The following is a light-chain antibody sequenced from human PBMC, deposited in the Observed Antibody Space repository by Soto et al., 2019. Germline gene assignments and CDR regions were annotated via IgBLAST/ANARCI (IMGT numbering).Light chain of an antibody. CDR3: QQRSTGGVT. V-gene: IGKV3-11*01. J-gene: IGKJ4*01. CDR2: DAS. CDR1: QSVSSY. Sequence: DIVLTQSPATLSLSPGERATLSCRATQSVSSYLAWYQQRPGQAPRLLIYDASNRATGTPARFSGSWSGTGFTLTISSLEPEDFAVYHCQQRSTGGVTFGGGTRLEIK.